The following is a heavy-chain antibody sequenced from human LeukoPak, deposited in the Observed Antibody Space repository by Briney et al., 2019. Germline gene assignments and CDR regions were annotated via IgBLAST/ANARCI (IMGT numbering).Heavy chain of an antibody. D-gene: IGHD1-26*01. J-gene: IGHJ3*02. CDR2: IIPIFGTA. CDR3: ARLVGLLGDAVDI. CDR1: GGTFSSYA. V-gene: IGHV1-69*13. Sequence: SVKVSCKAPGGTFSSYAISWVRQAPGQGLEWMGRIIPIFGTANYAQKFQGSVTLTADESTSTAYIELSSLRSADTAVYYCARLVGLLGDAVDIWGQGTMVTVSS.